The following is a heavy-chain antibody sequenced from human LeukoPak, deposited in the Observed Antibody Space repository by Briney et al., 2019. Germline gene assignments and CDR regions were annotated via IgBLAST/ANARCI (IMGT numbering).Heavy chain of an antibody. Sequence: GGSPRLSCAASGFTFSSYGMHWVRQAPGKGLEGVALIWYDGSNKYYTDSVKGRLTISRDNSKNTLYLQMNSLRAEDTAIYYCAREGPRGNSQFDYWGQGTLVTVSS. D-gene: IGHD2/OR15-2a*01. CDR3: AREGPRGNSQFDY. V-gene: IGHV3-33*01. CDR1: GFTFSSYG. J-gene: IGHJ4*02. CDR2: IWYDGSNK.